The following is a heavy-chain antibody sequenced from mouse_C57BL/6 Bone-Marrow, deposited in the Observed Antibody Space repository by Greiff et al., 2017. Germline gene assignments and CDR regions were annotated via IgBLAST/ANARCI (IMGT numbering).Heavy chain of an antibody. J-gene: IGHJ2*01. CDR3: AREGNYSFDY. CDR1: GFTFSSYA. Sequence: EVQGVESGGGLVKPGGSLKLSCAASGFTFSSYAMSWVRQTPEKRLEWVATISDGGSYTYYPDNVKGRFTISIDNAKNNLYLQMSHLKSEDTAMYYCAREGNYSFDYWGQGTTLTVSS. CDR2: ISDGGSYT. D-gene: IGHD2-1*01. V-gene: IGHV5-4*01.